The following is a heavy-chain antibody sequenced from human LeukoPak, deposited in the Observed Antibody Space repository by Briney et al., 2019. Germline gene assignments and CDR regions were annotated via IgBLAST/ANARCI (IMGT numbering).Heavy chain of an antibody. J-gene: IGHJ6*03. CDR3: AKAGDKISYFYGSGERPPRYYYYYYMDV. CDR2: ISASGGST. Sequence: PGACLRLACAPFGLTFTNYAMSWVRQCPKKGLGWVSVISASGGSTNYADSVKGRFTISRDHSKNTPSMQRHSLRAEDPAVYYCAKAGDKISYFYGSGERPPRYYYYYYMDVWGEGTTVTISS. CDR1: GLTFTNYA. D-gene: IGHD3-10*01. V-gene: IGHV3-23*01.